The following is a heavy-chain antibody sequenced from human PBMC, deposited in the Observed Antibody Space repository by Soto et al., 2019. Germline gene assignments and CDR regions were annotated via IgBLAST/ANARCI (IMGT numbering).Heavy chain of an antibody. Sequence: GGSLRLSCAASGFTFSSYAMHWVRQAPGKGLEWVAVISYDGSNKYYADSVKGRFTISRDNSKNTLYLQMNSLRAEDTAVYYCARMAGSYSNSPFDYWGQGTLVTVSS. CDR2: ISYDGSNK. CDR3: ARMAGSYSNSPFDY. D-gene: IGHD4-4*01. J-gene: IGHJ4*02. CDR1: GFTFSSYA. V-gene: IGHV3-30-3*01.